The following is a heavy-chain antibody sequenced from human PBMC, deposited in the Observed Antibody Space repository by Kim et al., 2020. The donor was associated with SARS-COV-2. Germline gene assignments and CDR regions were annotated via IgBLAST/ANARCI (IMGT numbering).Heavy chain of an antibody. J-gene: IGHJ1*01. V-gene: IGHV3-23*01. CDR2: TRGGGDRT. D-gene: IGHD6-19*01. CDR3: AKVTPGSSGWFEYVQH. Sequence: GGSLRLSCAASGFTFKSYAMSWVRQAPGKGLEWVSGTRGGGDRTSYADSVKGRFTISRDNSKNTLYLQMDSLRAEDTAVYYCAKVTPGSSGWFEYVQHWGQSALVTLSS. CDR1: GFTFKSYA.